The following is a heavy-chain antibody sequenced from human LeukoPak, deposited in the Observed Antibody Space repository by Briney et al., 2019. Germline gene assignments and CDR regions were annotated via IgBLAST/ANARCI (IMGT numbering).Heavy chain of an antibody. V-gene: IGHV3-7*04. CDR3: ARDLDVRNSFEFAY. CDR1: GFSLCSYW. J-gene: IGHJ4*02. D-gene: IGHD2-2*01. CDR2: IMRDGSEK. Sequence: GGPLTLPCAACGFSLCSYWVKWVRRAPGKGRVGVTNIMRDGSEKNYGDYVKERFTITSDNAKNTLYLQMNSLRAEDKTVFYCARDLDVRNSFEFAYWGQGTLVTVSS.